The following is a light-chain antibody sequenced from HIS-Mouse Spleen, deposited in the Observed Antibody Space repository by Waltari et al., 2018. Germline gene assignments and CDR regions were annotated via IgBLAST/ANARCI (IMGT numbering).Light chain of an antibody. CDR2: AAS. CDR3: QQYYSYPPWT. V-gene: IGKV1-8*01. Sequence: AIRMTQPPSSLSASTVDRVTITCRASQGISSYLAWYQQKPGKAPKLLIYAASTLQSGVPSRFSGSGSGTDFTLTISCLQSEDFATYYCQQYYSYPPWTFGQGTKVEIK. J-gene: IGKJ1*01. CDR1: QGISSY.